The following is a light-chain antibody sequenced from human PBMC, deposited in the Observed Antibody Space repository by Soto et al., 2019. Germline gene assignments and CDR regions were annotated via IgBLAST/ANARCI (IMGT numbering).Light chain of an antibody. CDR2: EVN. Sequence: QSALTQPPSASGSPGQSVAISCTGTSSDVGGYNYVSWYQQHPGKAPKLMIYEVNKRPSGVPDRFSGSKSGNTASLTVSGLQGSDEADYYCCSYAGRINWVFGGGTQLTVL. CDR3: CSYAGRINWV. CDR1: SSDVGGYNY. V-gene: IGLV2-8*01. J-gene: IGLJ3*02.